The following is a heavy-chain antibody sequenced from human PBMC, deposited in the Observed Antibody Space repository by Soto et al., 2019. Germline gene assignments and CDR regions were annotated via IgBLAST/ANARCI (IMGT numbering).Heavy chain of an antibody. CDR2: IYYSGST. CDR1: GGSISSSNYY. D-gene: IGHD5-12*01. CDR3: AKDRDIAYHLEGGFYYSGMDV. Sequence: SETLSLTCTVSGGSISSSNYYWAWIRQSPGKGLEWIASIYYSGSTYYNPSLKSRVTISADTSKNQFSLKLTSVTAEDTARYYCAKDRDIAYHLEGGFYYSGMDVWGQGTTVTVSS. V-gene: IGHV4-39*07. J-gene: IGHJ6*02.